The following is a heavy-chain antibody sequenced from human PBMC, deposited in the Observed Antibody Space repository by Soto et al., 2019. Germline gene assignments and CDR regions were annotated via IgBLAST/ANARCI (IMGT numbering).Heavy chain of an antibody. CDR3: ARGGSSWSAEYYQH. D-gene: IGHD6-19*01. CDR1: GYTFTNYG. V-gene: IGHV1-18*01. CDR2: ISGYNGET. Sequence: QVQLVQSGAEVKKPGASVKVSCKASGYTFTNYGINWVRQAPGQGPEWMGWISGYNGETKYAQSLHGRVTMTTDTSTRTAYMELRRLRSDDTAVYYCARGGSSWSAEYYQHWGQGTLVIVSA. J-gene: IGHJ1*01.